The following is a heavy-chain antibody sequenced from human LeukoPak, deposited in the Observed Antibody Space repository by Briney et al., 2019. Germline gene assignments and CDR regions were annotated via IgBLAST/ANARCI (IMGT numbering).Heavy chain of an antibody. CDR2: IYNSGST. J-gene: IGHJ4*02. CDR3: ARRGYSAGPHYYDD. D-gene: IGHD5-18*01. Sequence: SETPSPTCTVSGASITSYYWNWIRQPPGKGLEWIGHIYNSGSTSYNPSLKSRVTISLDTSENQFSLKVRSVTAADTAVYYCARRGYSAGPHYYDDWGQGTLVTVSS. CDR1: GASITSYY. V-gene: IGHV4-59*01.